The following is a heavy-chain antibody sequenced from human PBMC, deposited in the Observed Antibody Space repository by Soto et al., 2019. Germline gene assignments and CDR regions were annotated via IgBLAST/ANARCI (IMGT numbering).Heavy chain of an antibody. V-gene: IGHV3-21*01. CDR1: GFTFSSYS. CDR2: ISSSSSYI. Sequence: GGSLRLSCAASGFTFSSYSMNWVRQAPGKGLEWVSSISSSSSYIYYADSVKGRFTISRDNAKNSLYLQMNSLRAEDTAVYYCAGDGDSLYYYYGMDVWGQGTTVTVSS. CDR3: AGDGDSLYYYYGMDV. D-gene: IGHD2-21*02. J-gene: IGHJ6*02.